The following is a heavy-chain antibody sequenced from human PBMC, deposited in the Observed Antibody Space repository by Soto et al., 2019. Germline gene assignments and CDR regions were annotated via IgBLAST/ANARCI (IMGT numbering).Heavy chain of an antibody. J-gene: IGHJ4*02. CDR2: ISGNGGST. CDR1: GFTFSSRA. V-gene: IGHV3-23*01. D-gene: IGHD1-26*01. CDR3: AKVVGDGNDYYDL. Sequence: VGSLRLSCAVSGFTFSSRAMRWGRQAPGKGLEWVSGISGNGGSTYYADSVKGRFTISRDTSKNTLYLQMDSLGAEDTAIYYCAKVVGDGNDYYDLWGQGTLVTGSS.